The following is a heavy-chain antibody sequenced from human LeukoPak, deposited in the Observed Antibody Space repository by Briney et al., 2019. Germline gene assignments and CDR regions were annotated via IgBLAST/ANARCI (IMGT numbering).Heavy chain of an antibody. D-gene: IGHD6-19*01. V-gene: IGHV3-30*02. CDR1: GFTFSSYG. CDR2: IRYDGSNK. J-gene: IGHJ4*02. CDR3: AKNLGVAGDY. Sequence: GGSLRLSCAASGFTFSSYGMHWVRQAPGKGLEWVAFIRYDGSNKYYADSVKGRFTISRDNSKNTLYLQTNSLRAEDTAVYYCAKNLGVAGDYWGQGTLVTVSS.